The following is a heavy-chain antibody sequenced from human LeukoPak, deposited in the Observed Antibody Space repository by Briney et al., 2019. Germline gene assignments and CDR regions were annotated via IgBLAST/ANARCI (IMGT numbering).Heavy chain of an antibody. J-gene: IGHJ3*02. CDR2: IIPIFGTA. D-gene: IGHD6-6*01. CDR3: ARGSTREYSSSPDAFDI. CDR1: GYTFTDYN. V-gene: IGHV1-69*05. Sequence: ASVKVSCKASGYTFTDYNIHWVRQAPGQGLEWMGGIIPIFGTANYAQKFQGRVTITTDESTSTAYMELSSLRSEDTAVYYCARGSTREYSSSPDAFDIWGQGTMVTVSS.